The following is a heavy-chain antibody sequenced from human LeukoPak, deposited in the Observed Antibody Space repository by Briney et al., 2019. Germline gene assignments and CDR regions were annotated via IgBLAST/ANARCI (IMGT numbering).Heavy chain of an antibody. CDR2: ISSSSSYI. Sequence: PGGSLRLSCAASGFTFSSYSMNWVRQAPGKGLEWVSSISSSSSYIYYADSVKGRFTISRDNAKNSLYLQMNSLRAEDTAVYYCARDLQARATISSHCFDPWGQGTLVTVSS. J-gene: IGHJ5*02. V-gene: IGHV3-21*01. CDR1: GFTFSSYS. D-gene: IGHD2-2*01. CDR3: ARDLQARATISSHCFDP.